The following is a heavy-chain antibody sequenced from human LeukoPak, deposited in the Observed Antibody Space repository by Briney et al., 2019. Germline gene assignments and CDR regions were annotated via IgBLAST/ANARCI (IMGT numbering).Heavy chain of an antibody. CDR1: GFTFSSYW. Sequence: GGSLRLSCAASGFTFSSYWMHWVRQAPGKGLVWVSRINTDGSSTSYADSVKGRFTISRDNAKNMLYLQMNSLRAEDTAVYYCAREGYSYGYDYWGQGTLVTVSS. D-gene: IGHD5-18*01. CDR3: AREGYSYGYDY. J-gene: IGHJ4*02. CDR2: INTDGSST. V-gene: IGHV3-74*01.